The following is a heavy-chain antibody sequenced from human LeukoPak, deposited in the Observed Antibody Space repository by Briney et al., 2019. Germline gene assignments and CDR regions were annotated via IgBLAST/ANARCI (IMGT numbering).Heavy chain of an antibody. J-gene: IGHJ4*02. CDR1: GFTFSSYS. V-gene: IGHV3-21*01. CDR2: ISSSSSYI. Sequence: GGALRLSCAASGFTFSSYSMYWVRLAPGKGLEWVSSISSSSSYIYYADSVKGPFTISRDNAKNSLSLPPNTLRAQDTAVYYCAGEYYFDCWGQGTLVTVSS. CDR3: AGEYYFDC.